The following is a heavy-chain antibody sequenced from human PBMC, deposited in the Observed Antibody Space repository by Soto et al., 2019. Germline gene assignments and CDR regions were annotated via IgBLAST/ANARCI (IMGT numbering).Heavy chain of an antibody. CDR3: AREPAGDYGDYFAYYYYGMDV. CDR2: IYYSGST. Sequence: PSETLSLTCTVSGGSISSGGYYWSWIRQHPGKGLEWIGYIYYSGSTYYNPSLKSRVTISVDTSKNRFSLKLSSVTAADTAVYYCAREPAGDYGDYFAYYYYGMDVWGQGTTVTVSS. D-gene: IGHD4-17*01. V-gene: IGHV4-31*03. CDR1: GGSISSGGYY. J-gene: IGHJ6*02.